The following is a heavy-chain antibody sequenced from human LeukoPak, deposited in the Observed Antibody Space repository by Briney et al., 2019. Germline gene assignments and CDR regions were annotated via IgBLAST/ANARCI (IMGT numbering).Heavy chain of an antibody. CDR2: IYYSGST. Sequence: SETLSLTCGVYGGSFSGYYWNWIRQSPGKGLEWIGYIYYSGSTNYNPSLKSRVTISVDTSKNQFSLKLSSVTAADTAVYYCACLTTADAFDIWGQGTMVTVSS. V-gene: IGHV4-59*01. CDR1: GGSFSGYY. CDR3: ACLTTADAFDI. J-gene: IGHJ3*02. D-gene: IGHD3-22*01.